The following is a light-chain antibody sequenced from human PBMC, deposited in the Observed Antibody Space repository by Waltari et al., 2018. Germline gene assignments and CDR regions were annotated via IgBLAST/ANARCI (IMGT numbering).Light chain of an antibody. J-gene: IGLJ2*01. V-gene: IGLV2-23*02. CDR1: RSDVGNYKR. CDR2: AVS. CDR3: SSYAGSSKGV. Sequence: QSALTQPASVSGSPGQSITLPCTGTRSDVGNYKRVSWYQQHPGKAPKLMIYAVSKRPSGVSDRFSGSKSGDMASLTISGLQPEDEAEYFCSSYAGSSKGVFGGGTKVTVL.